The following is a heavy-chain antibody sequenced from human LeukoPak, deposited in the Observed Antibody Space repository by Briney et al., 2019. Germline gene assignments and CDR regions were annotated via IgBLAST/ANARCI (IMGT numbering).Heavy chain of an antibody. Sequence: GGSLRLSCAASGFTFSSYGMHWVRQAPGKGLEWVAFIRYDGSNKYYADSVKGRFTISRDNSKNTLYLQMNSLRAEDTVVYYCAKDGSSSSEYYYYYMDVWGKGTTVTVSS. V-gene: IGHV3-30*02. CDR1: GFTFSSYG. D-gene: IGHD6-6*01. CDR3: AKDGSSSSEYYYYYMDV. J-gene: IGHJ6*03. CDR2: IRYDGSNK.